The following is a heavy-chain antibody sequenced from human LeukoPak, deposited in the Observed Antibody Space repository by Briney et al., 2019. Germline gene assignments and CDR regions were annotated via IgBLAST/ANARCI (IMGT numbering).Heavy chain of an antibody. D-gene: IGHD1-26*01. CDR2: VYYSGTT. V-gene: IGHV4-30-4*07. CDR3: ARLTSGEGATGHYYYYMDV. Sequence: PSETLSLTCAVSGASISSSGYSWWWVRQPPGKGLEWIGYVYYSGTTYYNPSLNSRLTISADTSKNQFFLKLSSVTAADTAVYYCARLTSGEGATGHYYYYMDVWGKGTTVTISS. CDR1: GASISSSGYS. J-gene: IGHJ6*03.